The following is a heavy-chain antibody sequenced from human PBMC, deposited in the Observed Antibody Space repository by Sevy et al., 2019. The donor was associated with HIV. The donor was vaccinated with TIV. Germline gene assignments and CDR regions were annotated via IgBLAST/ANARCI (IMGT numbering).Heavy chain of an antibody. D-gene: IGHD2-8*01. CDR1: GFSISSNY. Sequence: GGSLRLSCAVSGFSISSNYMSWVRQAPGKGLEWVSVIYSAGSTSYTDSVKGRFIFSKDNSKNTLSLEMSNLRAEDTAVYYCASHYCTSGSCYFHYWGQGTLVTVSS. CDR3: ASHYCTSGSCYFHY. CDR2: IYSAGST. V-gene: IGHV3-53*01. J-gene: IGHJ4*02.